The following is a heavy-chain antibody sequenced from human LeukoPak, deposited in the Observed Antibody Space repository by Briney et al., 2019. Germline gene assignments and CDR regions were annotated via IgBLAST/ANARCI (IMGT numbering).Heavy chain of an antibody. J-gene: IGHJ6*02. CDR1: GGTFSSYA. Sequence: SVKVSCKASGGTFSSYAISWVRQAPGQGLEWMGGIIPIFGTANYAQKFQGRVTITADESTSTAYMELSSLRSEDTALYHCAREIETTHYYYGMDVWGQGTTVTVSS. D-gene: IGHD4-11*01. V-gene: IGHV1-69*13. CDR2: IIPIFGTA. CDR3: AREIETTHYYYGMDV.